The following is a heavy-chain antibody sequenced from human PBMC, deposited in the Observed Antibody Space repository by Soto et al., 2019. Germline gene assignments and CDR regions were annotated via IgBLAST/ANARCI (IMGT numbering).Heavy chain of an antibody. J-gene: IGHJ4*02. V-gene: IGHV4-31*03. CDR2: IYYSGST. CDR3: ALVDFGDYEFYF. Sequence: QVQLQESGPGLVKPSQTLSLTCTVSGGSISSGAYYGSWIRQHPGKGLEWIGNIYYSGSTNYNPSLKRRVTLSVETCNQQFSLKVSYVTASEAAVYYCALVDFGDYEFYFWGQGTQGTGSS. D-gene: IGHD4-17*01. CDR1: GGSISSGAYY.